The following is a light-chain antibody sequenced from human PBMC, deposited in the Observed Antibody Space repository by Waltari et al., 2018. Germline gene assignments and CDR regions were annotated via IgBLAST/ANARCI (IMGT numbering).Light chain of an antibody. CDR1: QSVSRY. CDR3: QKYGRLPAT. Sequence: EIVLTQSPGTLSLSTGERATLSCRASQSVSRYLAWYQQKPGQAPRLLIYDSSTRATGIPDRFSGSGSGTDFSLTISRLEPEDFAVYYCQKYGRLPATFGQGTKVEIK. CDR2: DSS. J-gene: IGKJ1*01. V-gene: IGKV3-20*01.